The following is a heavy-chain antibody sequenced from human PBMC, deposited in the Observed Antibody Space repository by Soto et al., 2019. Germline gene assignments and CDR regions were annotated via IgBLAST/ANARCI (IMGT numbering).Heavy chain of an antibody. CDR3: AMTSYGDYVSGSFYFDY. J-gene: IGHJ4*02. CDR1: GGTFSSYA. V-gene: IGHV1-69*12. CDR2: IIPIFGTA. Sequence: QVQLVQSGAEVKKPGSSVKVSCKASGGTFSSYAISWVRQAPGQGLEWMGGIIPIFGTANYAQKFQGRVTITVDESTSTAYMELSSLRSEDTAVYYCAMTSYGDYVSGSFYFDYWGQGTLVTVSS. D-gene: IGHD4-17*01.